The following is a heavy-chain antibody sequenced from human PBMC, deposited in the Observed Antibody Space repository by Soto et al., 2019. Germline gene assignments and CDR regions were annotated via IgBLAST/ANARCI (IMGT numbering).Heavy chain of an antibody. J-gene: IGHJ5*02. V-gene: IGHV3-7*02. D-gene: IGHD3-22*01. CDR1: GFTFNTYW. CDR3: ASTYTPAYYYDSSGQPLNWFDP. Sequence: PGGSLRLSCAASGFTFNTYWMTWVRQAPGKGLEWVANIKQDGSETYYADSVKGRFTISRGNAKNSLYLQMNSLRAEDTAVYYCASTYTPAYYYDSSGQPLNWFDPWGQGTLVTVSS. CDR2: IKQDGSET.